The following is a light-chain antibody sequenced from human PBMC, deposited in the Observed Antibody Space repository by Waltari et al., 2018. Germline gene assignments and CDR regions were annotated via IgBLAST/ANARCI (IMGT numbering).Light chain of an antibody. Sequence: QSALTQPPSASGSPGQSVTISCTGTSSDIGGSNYVSWYQKHPGKAPKLLIYEVTQRPSGVPDRFSGSKSGNTASLTVSGLQTEDEADYYCASYAGSNNYVFGTGTKVTVL. CDR3: ASYAGSNNYV. V-gene: IGLV2-8*01. J-gene: IGLJ1*01. CDR1: SSDIGGSNY. CDR2: EVT.